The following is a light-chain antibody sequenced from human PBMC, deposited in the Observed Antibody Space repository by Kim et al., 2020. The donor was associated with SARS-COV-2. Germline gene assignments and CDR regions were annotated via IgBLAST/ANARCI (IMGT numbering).Light chain of an antibody. J-gene: IGLJ3*02. CDR1: SSDVGSYNL. Sequence: GLSITISFTGTSSDVGSYNLISWHQQHPGKVPKLMLYEASKRPAGVSVRFSGTKSGNTTSLTISDLQAEDEADYYCCSYAGSGTWVFGAGTQLTVL. CDR2: EAS. V-gene: IGLV2-23*01. CDR3: CSYAGSGTWV.